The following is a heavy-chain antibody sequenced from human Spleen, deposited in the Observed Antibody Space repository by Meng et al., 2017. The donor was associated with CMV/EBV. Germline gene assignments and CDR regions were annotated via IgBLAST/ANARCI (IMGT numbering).Heavy chain of an antibody. Sequence: SGFTFTSYGISWVRQAPGQGLEWMGWISAYNGNTNYAQKLQGRVTMTTDTSTSTAYMELRSLRSDDTAVYYCVTYYYDSSGYLVDYWGQGTLVTVSS. V-gene: IGHV1-18*01. CDR2: ISAYNGNT. D-gene: IGHD3-22*01. CDR1: GFTFTSYG. J-gene: IGHJ4*02. CDR3: VTYYYDSSGYLVDY.